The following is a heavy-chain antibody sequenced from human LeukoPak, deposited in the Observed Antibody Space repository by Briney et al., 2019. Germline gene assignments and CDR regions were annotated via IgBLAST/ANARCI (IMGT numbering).Heavy chain of an antibody. D-gene: IGHD3-22*01. V-gene: IGHV1-18*01. J-gene: IGHJ4*02. Sequence: ASVKVSCKASGYTFTSYGISWVRQAPGQGLEWMGWISAYNGNTNYAQKFQGRVTMTKDTSTNTVYTHLSSLSSDDTAVYYCARAYYESSAYRHAVYFDYWGQGTLVTVSS. CDR3: ARAYYESSAYRHAVYFDY. CDR2: ISAYNGNT. CDR1: GYTFTSYG.